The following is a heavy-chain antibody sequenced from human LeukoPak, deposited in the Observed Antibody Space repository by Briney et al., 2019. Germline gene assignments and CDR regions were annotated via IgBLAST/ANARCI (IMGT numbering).Heavy chain of an antibody. V-gene: IGHV4-39*02. CDR3: ARDQDSSGYNDY. J-gene: IGHJ4*02. D-gene: IGHD3-22*01. CDR2: IYYSGST. CDR1: GGSISSSSYY. Sequence: SETLSLTCTVSGGSISSSSYYWGWIRQPPGRGLEWIGSIYYSGSTYYNPSLKSRVTISVDTSKNQFSLKLSSVTAADTAVYYCARDQDSSGYNDYWGQGTLVTVSS.